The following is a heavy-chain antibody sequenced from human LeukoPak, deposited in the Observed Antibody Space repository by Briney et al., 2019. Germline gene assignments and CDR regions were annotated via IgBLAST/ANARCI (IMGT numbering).Heavy chain of an antibody. CDR2: ISSSSSYI. CDR1: GFTFSSYS. Sequence: PGGSLRLSCAASGFTFSSYSMNWVRQAPGKGLEWVSSISSSSSYIYYADSVKGRFTISRNNAKNSLYLQMNSLRAEDTAVYYCAAYCSSTSCHYFLDYWGQGTLVTVSS. J-gene: IGHJ4*02. CDR3: AAYCSSTSCHYFLDY. D-gene: IGHD2-2*01. V-gene: IGHV3-21*01.